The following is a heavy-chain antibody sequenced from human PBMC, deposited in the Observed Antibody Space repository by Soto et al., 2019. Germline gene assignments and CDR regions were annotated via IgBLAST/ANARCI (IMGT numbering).Heavy chain of an antibody. V-gene: IGHV3-23*01. D-gene: IGHD3-22*01. J-gene: IGHJ3*02. CDR2: ISASGGST. CDR3: ARDLGSGYYDSSGLGAFDI. CDR1: GFTFSSDG. Sequence: PGGSLRLSCAASGFTFSSDGMSWVRQAPGKGLEWVSAISASGGSTYYADSVKGRFTISRDNSKNTLFLQMNSLRSEDTAVYYCARDLGSGYYDSSGLGAFDIWGQGTMVTVSS.